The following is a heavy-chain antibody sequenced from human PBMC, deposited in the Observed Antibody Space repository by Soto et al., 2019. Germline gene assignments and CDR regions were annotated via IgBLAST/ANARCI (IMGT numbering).Heavy chain of an antibody. J-gene: IGHJ4*02. CDR2: IISNGAKT. V-gene: IGHV3-64D*06. CDR1: GFSFSSFT. Sequence: GSLRLSCSASGFSFSSFTMHWVRQAPGKGLECVSSIISNGAKTYYADSVKGRFSISRDNSKNTVYLQMSSLTAEDTAVYYCVKVRLGTYYSFDSWAREPWSPSPQ. D-gene: IGHD1-26*01. CDR3: VKVRLGTYYSFDS.